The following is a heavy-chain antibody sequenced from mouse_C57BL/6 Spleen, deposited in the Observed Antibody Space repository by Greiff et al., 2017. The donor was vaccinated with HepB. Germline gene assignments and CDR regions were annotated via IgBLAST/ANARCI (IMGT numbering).Heavy chain of an antibody. J-gene: IGHJ3*01. D-gene: IGHD2-4*01. CDR2: IHPNSGST. CDR3: ARDDYAWFAY. V-gene: IGHV1-64*01. CDR1: GYTFTSYW. Sequence: QVQLKQSGAELVKPGASVKLSCKASGYTFTSYWMHWVKQRPGQGLEWIGMIHPNSGSTNYNEKFKSKATLTVDKSSSTAYMQLSSLTSEDSAVYYCARDDYAWFAYWGQGTLVTVSA.